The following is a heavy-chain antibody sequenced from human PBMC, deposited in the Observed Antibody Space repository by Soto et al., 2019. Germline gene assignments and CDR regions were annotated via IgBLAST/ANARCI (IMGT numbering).Heavy chain of an antibody. CDR3: ARSAEVHNYQYGLDV. J-gene: IGHJ6*02. CDR2: IHYSGST. V-gene: IGHV4-59*01. D-gene: IGHD2-2*01. CDR1: GGSISNFY. Sequence: QVQLQESGPGLVKLSETLSLTCTVSGGSISNFYWSWIRQPPGKGLEWIGYIHYSGSTLYNPSLKSRVTISVDTSKNQFSLRLTSVTAADTALYHCARSAEVHNYQYGLDVWGQGTTVTVSS.